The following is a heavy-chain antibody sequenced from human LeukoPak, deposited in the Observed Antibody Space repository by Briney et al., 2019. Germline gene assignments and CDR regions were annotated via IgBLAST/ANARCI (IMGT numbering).Heavy chain of an antibody. CDR3: ARGDRPCSGDRCYLGVFDY. J-gene: IGHJ4*02. Sequence: PETLSLTSAVYGGSSSDFYWSWIPHTPRKGLEYIGEINHSGTTNYDPSLKSRVTMSVDTSKNQFSLKLSSVTAADTAVYYWARGDRPCSGDRCYLGVFDYWSQETLVTVSS. D-gene: IGHD2-15*01. CDR1: GGSSSDFY. CDR2: INHSGTT. V-gene: IGHV4-34*01.